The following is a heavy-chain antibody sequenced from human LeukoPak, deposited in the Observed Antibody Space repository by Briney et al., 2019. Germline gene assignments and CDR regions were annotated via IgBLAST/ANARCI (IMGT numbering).Heavy chain of an antibody. J-gene: IGHJ4*02. Sequence: PSETLSLTCAVYGGSFSGYYWSWIRQPPGKGLEWIGEINHSGSTNYNPSLKSRVTISVDTSKNQFSLKLSSVTAADTAVYYCARHRGGGNFGSGYWGQGTLVTVSS. CDR1: GGSFSGYY. D-gene: IGHD4-23*01. CDR2: INHSGST. CDR3: ARHRGGGNFGSGY. V-gene: IGHV4-34*01.